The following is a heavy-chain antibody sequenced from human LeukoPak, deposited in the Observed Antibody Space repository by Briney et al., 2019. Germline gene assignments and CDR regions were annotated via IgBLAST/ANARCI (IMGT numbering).Heavy chain of an antibody. CDR1: GFTFSSYN. CDR2: MSSSSGFI. CDR3: ARDLGDAFDI. Sequence: PGGSLRLSCAASGFTFSSYNMNWVRQAPGKGLEWVSSMSSSSGFIYYADSVKGRFTLSSDNAKNSLYLEMNSLRAEDTAVYYCARDLGDAFDIWGQGTMVTVSS. V-gene: IGHV3-21*01. J-gene: IGHJ3*02.